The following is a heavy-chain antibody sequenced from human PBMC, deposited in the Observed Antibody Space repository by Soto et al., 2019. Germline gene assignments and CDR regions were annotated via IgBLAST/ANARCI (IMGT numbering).Heavy chain of an antibody. D-gene: IGHD6-19*01. CDR3: ARAYQYSSGWYYFDY. CDR2: INPNSGGT. Sequence: SXNVSFTASGYTFTGYYMHWVRQAPGQGLEWMGWINPNSGGTNYAQKFQGWVTMTRDTSISTAYMELSRLRSDDTAVYYCARAYQYSSGWYYFDYWGQGTLVTVSS. J-gene: IGHJ4*02. CDR1: GYTFTGYY. V-gene: IGHV1-2*04.